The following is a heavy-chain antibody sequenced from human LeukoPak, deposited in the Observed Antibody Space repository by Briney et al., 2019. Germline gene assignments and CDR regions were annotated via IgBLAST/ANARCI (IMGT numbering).Heavy chain of an antibody. D-gene: IGHD4-17*01. CDR2: IYYSGST. J-gene: IGHJ3*02. V-gene: IGHV4-31*03. CDR3: ARDAWTTLRAFDI. CDR1: GGSISSGGYY. Sequence: SQTLSLTCTVSGGSISSGGYYWSWIRQHPGKGLEWIGYIYYSGSTYYNPSLKSRVTISVDTSKNQFSLKLSSVTAADTAVYYCARDAWTTLRAFDIWGQGTMVTVSS.